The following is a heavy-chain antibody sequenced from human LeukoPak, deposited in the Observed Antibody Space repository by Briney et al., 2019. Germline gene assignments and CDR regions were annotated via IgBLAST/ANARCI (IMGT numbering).Heavy chain of an antibody. J-gene: IGHJ5*02. CDR3: GRGSLEWLFNEFDP. V-gene: IGHV1-2*02. D-gene: IGHD3-3*01. Sequence: ASVKLSCKASGYTFTGYYMRWVRQAPGQGLEWVGWINPNSGGKKYEQKFQGRVTMTRDTSISTAYMELSRMRSDDTAVYYCGRGSLEWLFNEFDPWGQGTLVTVSS. CDR2: INPNSGGK. CDR1: GYTFTGYY.